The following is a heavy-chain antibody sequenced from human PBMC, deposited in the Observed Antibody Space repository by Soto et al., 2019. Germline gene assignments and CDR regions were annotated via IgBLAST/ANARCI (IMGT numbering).Heavy chain of an antibody. CDR3: ARARQAEARYFYDF. Sequence: GGSLRLSCAASGFTFSSYSLSWVRQAPGKGLEWVSYISSGGSTIYYADSVKGRFTISRDNAKNSLYLQMNSLRAEDTAVYYCARARQAEARYFYDFWGQGTLVTGSS. CDR2: ISSGGSTI. D-gene: IGHD6-6*01. J-gene: IGHJ4*02. V-gene: IGHV3-48*01. CDR1: GFTFSSYS.